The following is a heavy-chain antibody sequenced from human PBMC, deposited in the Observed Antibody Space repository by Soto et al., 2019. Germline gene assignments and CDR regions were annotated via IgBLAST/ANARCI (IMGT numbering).Heavy chain of an antibody. CDR2: IKQDGSEK. Sequence: PGGSLRLSCAASGFTFSSYWMSWVRQAPGKGLEWVANIKQDGSEKYYVDSVKGRFTISRDNAKNSLYLQMNSLRAEDTAVYYCARTCSSTSCYSYYFDYWGQGTLVTVSS. CDR3: ARTCSSTSCYSYYFDY. V-gene: IGHV3-7*01. D-gene: IGHD2-2*01. J-gene: IGHJ4*02. CDR1: GFTFSSYW.